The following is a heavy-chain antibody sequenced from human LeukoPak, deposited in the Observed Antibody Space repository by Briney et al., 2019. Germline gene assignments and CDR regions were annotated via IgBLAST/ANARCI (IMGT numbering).Heavy chain of an antibody. CDR2: IYYSGST. Sequence: PSETLSLTCTVSGGSISSSNYYWGWIRQPPGKGLEWIGTIYYSGSTYYNPSLKSRVTISIDTSKKQFSLKLSSVTAADTAVYYCARGDSNEGAGYNFRSYYYYYMDVWGKGTTVTISS. CDR1: GGSISSSNYY. J-gene: IGHJ6*03. CDR3: ARGDSNEGAGYNFRSYYYYYMDV. V-gene: IGHV4-39*01. D-gene: IGHD5-24*01.